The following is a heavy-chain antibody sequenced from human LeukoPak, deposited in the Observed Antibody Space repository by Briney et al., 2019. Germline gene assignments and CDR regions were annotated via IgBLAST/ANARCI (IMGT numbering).Heavy chain of an antibody. CDR1: GFTFSSYA. CDR3: AKDGSSSWYSNWFDP. CDR2: ISGSGGST. J-gene: IGHJ5*02. Sequence: GQSLRLSCAASGFTFSSYAMSWVRQAPGKGLEWVSVISGSGGSTYYADSVKGRFTISRDNSNNTLYLQMKSLRAEDTAVYYCAKDGSSSWYSNWFDPWGQGTLVIVSS. V-gene: IGHV3-23*01. D-gene: IGHD6-13*01.